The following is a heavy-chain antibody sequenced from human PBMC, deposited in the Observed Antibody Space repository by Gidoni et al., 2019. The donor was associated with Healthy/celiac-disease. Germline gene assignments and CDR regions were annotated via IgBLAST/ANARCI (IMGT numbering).Heavy chain of an antibody. CDR1: GHTLTGHY. Sequence: QVQLVQSGAEVTKPGASVKVSCKASGHTLTGHYMRWGRQAPGQGLEWMGGSNPNSGGTNYAQKFQARVTTTRYTSISTAYMELSRLRSDDTAVYYCARAPARYSYGPPPDPFLDYWGQGTLVTVSS. D-gene: IGHD5-18*01. J-gene: IGHJ4*02. V-gene: IGHV1-2*02. CDR3: ARAPARYSYGPPPDPFLDY. CDR2: SNPNSGGT.